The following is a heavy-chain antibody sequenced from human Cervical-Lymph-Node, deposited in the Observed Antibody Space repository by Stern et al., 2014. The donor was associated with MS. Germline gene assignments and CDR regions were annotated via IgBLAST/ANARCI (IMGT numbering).Heavy chain of an antibody. J-gene: IGHJ4*02. CDR2: IYLDDDK. D-gene: IGHD2-15*01. CDR1: GFSVATAGVG. CDR3: AHSRVKYCRGGTCYSSLFDY. Sequence: ITLKESGPTLVKPTQTVTLTCTLSGFSVATAGVGVGWIRQPPGKALEWLALIYLDDDKLFSPSLKNRLTIIKDTSKNQVLLTMTNVDPVDTATYYCAHSRVKYCRGGTCYSSLFDYWGQGTLVTVSS. V-gene: IGHV2-5*02.